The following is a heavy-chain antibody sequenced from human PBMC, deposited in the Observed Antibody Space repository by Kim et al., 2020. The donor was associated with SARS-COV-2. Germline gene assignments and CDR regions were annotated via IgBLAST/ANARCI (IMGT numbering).Heavy chain of an antibody. V-gene: IGHV1-18*01. CDR1: DYSFSGSG. Sequence: ASVKVSCKTSDYSFSGSGFSWVRQAPGQGLEWMGWINTKKGDTNYVQKFQDRVTMTTDSSTTTAYMELRRLKSDDTAVYYCVRGTWGDGNDNWGPGTLV. CDR2: INTKKGDT. CDR3: VRGTWGDGNDN. D-gene: IGHD3-10*01. J-gene: IGHJ4*02.